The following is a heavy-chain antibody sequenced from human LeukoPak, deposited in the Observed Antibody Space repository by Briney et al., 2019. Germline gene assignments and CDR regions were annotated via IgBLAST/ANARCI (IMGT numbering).Heavy chain of an antibody. CDR2: ITSSSSYI. Sequence: GGSLRLSCAASGFTFSTSSMNWVRQAPGKGLEWVSSITSSSSYIYYADSVRGRFTISRDNAKNSLSLQMNSLRAEDTAVYYCARDYYGSGKTAFDPWGQGTLVTVSS. J-gene: IGHJ5*02. V-gene: IGHV3-21*01. CDR3: ARDYYGSGKTAFDP. D-gene: IGHD3-10*01. CDR1: GFTFSTSS.